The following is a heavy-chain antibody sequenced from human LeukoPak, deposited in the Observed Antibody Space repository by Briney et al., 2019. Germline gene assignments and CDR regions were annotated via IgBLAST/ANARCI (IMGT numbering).Heavy chain of an antibody. D-gene: IGHD5-18*01. Sequence: TETLSLTCTVSGGSISSSSHYWGWIRQPPGKGLEWIGVSTYYNPSLKNRVTISRDTSKNQFSLKLSSVTAADTAIYYCARAGYSYGIISYFDSWGQGTLVTVSS. J-gene: IGHJ4*02. CDR1: GGSISSSSHY. V-gene: IGHV4-39*01. CDR3: ARAGYSYGIISYFDS. CDR2: VST.